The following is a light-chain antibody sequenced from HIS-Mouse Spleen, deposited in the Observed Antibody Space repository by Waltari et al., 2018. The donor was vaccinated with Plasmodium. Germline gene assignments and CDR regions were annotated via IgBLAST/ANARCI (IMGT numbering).Light chain of an antibody. Sequence: SYELTQPPSVSVSPGQTARITCSGDALPKKYAYWYQQKSGQAPVLVIYEDSKRPSGIPERVSGSSSGTMATLTISGAQVEDEADYYCYSTDSSGNHRVFGGGPKLTVL. CDR2: EDS. CDR1: ALPKKY. V-gene: IGLV3-10*01. CDR3: YSTDSSGNHRV. J-gene: IGLJ3*02.